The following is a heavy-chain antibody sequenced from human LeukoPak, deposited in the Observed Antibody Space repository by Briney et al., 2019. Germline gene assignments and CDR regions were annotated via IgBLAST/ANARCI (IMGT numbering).Heavy chain of an antibody. CDR1: GGSISSYY. V-gene: IGHV4-59*01. CDR2: IYYSGST. D-gene: IGHD3-3*01. CDR3: ARDSNDFWSGYSYMDV. Sequence: PSETLSLTCTVSGGSISSYYWSWIRQPPGKGLEWIGYIYYSGSTNYNPSLKSRVTISVDTSKNQFSLKLSSVTAADTAVYYCARDSNDFWSGYSYMDVWGKGTTVTVSS. J-gene: IGHJ6*03.